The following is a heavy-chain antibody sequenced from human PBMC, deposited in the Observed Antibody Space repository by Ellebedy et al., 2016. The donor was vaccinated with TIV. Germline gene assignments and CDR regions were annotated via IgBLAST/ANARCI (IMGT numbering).Heavy chain of an antibody. CDR1: GYTFTSYG. J-gene: IGHJ3*02. CDR3: ARDGGVVVAALDGSDAFDI. CDR2: ISAYNGNT. V-gene: IGHV1-18*01. Sequence: ASVKVSXKASGYTFTSYGISWVRQAPGQGLEWMGWISAYNGNTNYAQKLQGRVTMTTDTSTSTAYMELRSLRSDDTAVYYCARDGGVVVAALDGSDAFDIWGQGTMVTVSS. D-gene: IGHD2-15*01.